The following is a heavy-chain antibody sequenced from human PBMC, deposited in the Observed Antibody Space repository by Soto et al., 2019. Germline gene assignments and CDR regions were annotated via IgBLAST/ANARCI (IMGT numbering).Heavy chain of an antibody. Sequence: EVQLVESGGGLVQPGGSLRLSCAASGFTFSNYWMSWVRQAPGKGLEWLANIKEDGRETNYVDSVKGRFTISRDNAKNSLYLQINSLRAEDTAVFYCARERPSGLVDLDYWGQRTLVTVSS. CDR2: IKEDGRET. J-gene: IGHJ4*02. CDR1: GFTFSNYW. V-gene: IGHV3-7*01. D-gene: IGHD3-9*01. CDR3: ARERPSGLVDLDY.